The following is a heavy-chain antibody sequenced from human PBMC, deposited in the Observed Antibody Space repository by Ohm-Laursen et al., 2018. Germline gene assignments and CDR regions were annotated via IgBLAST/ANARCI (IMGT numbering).Heavy chain of an antibody. J-gene: IGHJ4*02. CDR1: GFTFDDYA. D-gene: IGHD5-12*01. Sequence: SLRLSCAASGFTFDDYAMHWVRQAPGKGLEWVSGIAGSGGSPYHADSVKGRFTMSRDNSKNTLYLQMDSLRAEDTAVYYCAKSTGHSFVTPFDCWGQGTLVTVSS. V-gene: IGHV3-23*01. CDR2: IAGSGGSP. CDR3: AKSTGHSFVTPFDC.